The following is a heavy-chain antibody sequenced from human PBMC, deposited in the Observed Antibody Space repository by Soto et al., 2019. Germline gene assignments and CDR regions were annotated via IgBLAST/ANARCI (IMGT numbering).Heavy chain of an antibody. D-gene: IGHD3-9*01. J-gene: IGHJ6*02. CDR2: IYPGDSDT. CDR1: GYSFTSYW. V-gene: IGHV5-51*01. CDR3: ATAPGLSYFDWELGARYYYGLDV. Sequence: GESLKISCKGSGYSFTSYWIGWVRQIPGKGLEWMGIIYPGDSDTRYSPSFQGQVTISADKSISTAYLQWSSLKASDTAMYYYATAPGLSYFDWELGARYYYGLDVWGQETSVTVSS.